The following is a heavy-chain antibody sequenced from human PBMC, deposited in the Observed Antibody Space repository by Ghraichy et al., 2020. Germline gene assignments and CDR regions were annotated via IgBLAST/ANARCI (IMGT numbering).Heavy chain of an antibody. CDR2: IIPIFGTA. CDR1: GGTFSSYA. D-gene: IGHD4-17*01. V-gene: IGHV1-69*06. CDR3: ARETTVTGAFDI. Sequence: SVKVSCKASGGTFSSYAISWVRQAPGQGLEWMGGIIPIFGTANYAQKFQGRVTITADKSTSTAYMELSSLRSEDTAVYYCARETTVTGAFDIWGQGTMVTFSS. J-gene: IGHJ3*02.